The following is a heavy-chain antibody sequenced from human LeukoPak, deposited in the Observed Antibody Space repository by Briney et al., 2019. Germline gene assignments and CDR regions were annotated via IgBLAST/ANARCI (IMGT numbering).Heavy chain of an antibody. J-gene: IGHJ4*02. D-gene: IGHD1-26*01. CDR2: IDPNGGST. CDR3: ARVGESGSFDY. Sequence: GGSLRLSRAASGFTFRSYSMHWVRQTPGKGLEYVSAIDPNGGSTYYADSVKGRFTISRDNSKSTLSLQMGSLRAEDMAVYYCARVGESGSFDYWGQGTLVTVSS. CDR1: GFTFRSYS. V-gene: IGHV3-64*02.